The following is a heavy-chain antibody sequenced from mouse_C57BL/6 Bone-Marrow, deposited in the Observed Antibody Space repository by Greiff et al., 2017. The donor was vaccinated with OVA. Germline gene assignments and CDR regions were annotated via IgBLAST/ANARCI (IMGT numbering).Heavy chain of an antibody. Sequence: QVQLQQPGAELVKPGASVKISCKASGYTFTGYWITWVKQRPGKGLEWIGDIYPGSGSTNYNEKFKCKATLTVDTSSSTAYMQLNSLTSEDSAVYYCARVYYYGSSAAWFAYWGQGTLVTVSA. D-gene: IGHD1-1*01. V-gene: IGHV1-55*01. CDR3: ARVYYYGSSAAWFAY. CDR1: GYTFTGYW. J-gene: IGHJ3*01. CDR2: IYPGSGST.